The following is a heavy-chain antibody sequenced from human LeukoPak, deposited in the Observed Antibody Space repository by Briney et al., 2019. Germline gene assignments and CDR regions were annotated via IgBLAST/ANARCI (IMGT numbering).Heavy chain of an antibody. J-gene: IGHJ4*02. CDR3: ARSQYYSGGSCYRLGDY. Sequence: GRSLRLSCAASGFTFSTYAMHWVRQAPGKGLEWVAVIWHDGSNKYYADSVKGRFTISRDNSKNTLYLQMDSLRAEDTAVYYCARSQYYSGGSCYRLGDYWGQGTLVTVSS. CDR2: IWHDGSNK. V-gene: IGHV3-33*01. CDR1: GFTFSTYA. D-gene: IGHD2-15*01.